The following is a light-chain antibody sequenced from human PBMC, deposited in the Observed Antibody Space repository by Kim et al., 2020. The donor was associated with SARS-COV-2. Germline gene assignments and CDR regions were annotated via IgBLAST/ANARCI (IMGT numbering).Light chain of an antibody. V-gene: IGLV1-47*01. CDR3: AAWDDRLSGRV. Sequence: QSVLTQPPSASGTPGQRFTISCSGSSSNIEKNYVYWYQQFPGTAPKVLIYGNNQRPSGEPARFSGSKSGTSASLAISGLRSEDEADYYCAAWDDRLSGRVFGGGTKLTVL. CDR2: GNN. CDR1: SSNIEKNY. J-gene: IGLJ3*02.